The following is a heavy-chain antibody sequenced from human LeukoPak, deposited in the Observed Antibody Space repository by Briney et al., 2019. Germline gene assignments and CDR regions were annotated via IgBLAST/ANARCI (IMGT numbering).Heavy chain of an antibody. CDR2: ISSSSSYI. CDR3: ARDRRVWYYDSSGYPDAFDI. J-gene: IGHJ3*02. Sequence: GSLRLSCTASGFTFSSYSMNWVRPAPGKGLEWVSSISSSSSYIYYADSVKGRFTISRDNAKNSLYLQMNSLRAEDTAVYYCARDRRVWYYDSSGYPDAFDIWGQGTMVTVSS. D-gene: IGHD3-22*01. CDR1: GFTFSSYS. V-gene: IGHV3-21*01.